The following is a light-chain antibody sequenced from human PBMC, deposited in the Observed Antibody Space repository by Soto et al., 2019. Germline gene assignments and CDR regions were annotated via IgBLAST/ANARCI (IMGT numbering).Light chain of an antibody. CDR1: QDISNY. J-gene: IGKJ4*01. Sequence: DIQMTQSPSSLSASVGDRVTITCQASQDISNYLNWYQQKPGKAPKLLIYDASNLETGVPSRFSGSGSGTDFTFTISSLQPEDIATYYCQQYDNLLPFGGGPKVDIK. CDR2: DAS. V-gene: IGKV1-33*01. CDR3: QQYDNLLP.